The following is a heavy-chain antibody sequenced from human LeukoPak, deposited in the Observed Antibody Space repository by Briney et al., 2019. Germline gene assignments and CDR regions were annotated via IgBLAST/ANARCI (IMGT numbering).Heavy chain of an antibody. V-gene: IGHV3-21*01. CDR2: ISSSSSYI. D-gene: IGHD2-21*02. J-gene: IGHJ3*02. Sequence: GGSLRLSCAASGFTFSSYIMNWGRQAPGPGLEWVSSISSSSSYIYYADSVKGRLTISRDNAKNSLYLQMNTLRAEETAVYYCARDKTANNAFEIWGQGTMVTVSS. CDR3: ARDKTANNAFEI. CDR1: GFTFSSYI.